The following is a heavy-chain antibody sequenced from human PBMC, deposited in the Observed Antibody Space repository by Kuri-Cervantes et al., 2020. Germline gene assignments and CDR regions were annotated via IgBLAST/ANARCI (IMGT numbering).Heavy chain of an antibody. CDR2: IIPILGIA. J-gene: IGHJ2*01. Sequence: SVKVSCKASGYTFTSYDINWVRQAPGQGLEWMGRIIPILGIANYAQKFQGRVTITADKSTSTAYMELSSLRSEDTAVYYCARDHYGDYEWYFDLWGRGTRVTVSS. CDR3: ARDHYGDYEWYFDL. V-gene: IGHV1-69*04. CDR1: GYTFTSYD. D-gene: IGHD4-17*01.